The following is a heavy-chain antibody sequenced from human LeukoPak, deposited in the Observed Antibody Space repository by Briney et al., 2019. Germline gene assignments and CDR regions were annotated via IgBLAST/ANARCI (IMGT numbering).Heavy chain of an antibody. D-gene: IGHD6-19*01. CDR3: ARGDGYASGWGGRWYFDL. J-gene: IGHJ2*01. Sequence: PGGSLRLSCAASGFTFSSYGMHWVRQAPGKGLEWVANIKQDGSETYYVDSVKGRFSISRDNAKISLYLQMNSLRAEDTAVYYCARGDGYASGWGGRWYFDLWGRGTLVTVSS. CDR2: IKQDGSET. V-gene: IGHV3-7*04. CDR1: GFTFSSYG.